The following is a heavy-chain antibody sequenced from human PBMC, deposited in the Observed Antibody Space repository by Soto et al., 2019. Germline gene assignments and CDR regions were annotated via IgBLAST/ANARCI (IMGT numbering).Heavy chain of an antibody. D-gene: IGHD2-2*01. CDR2: ISSSGSTI. CDR3: AREQYCSSTSCYPPWFDP. CDR1: GFTFSDYY. V-gene: IGHV3-11*01. J-gene: IGHJ5*02. Sequence: GGSLRLSCAASGFTFSDYYMSWIRQAPGKGLEWVSYISSSGSTIYYADSVKGRFTISRDNAKNSLYLQMNSLRAEDTAVYYCAREQYCSSTSCYPPWFDPWGQGTLVTVSS.